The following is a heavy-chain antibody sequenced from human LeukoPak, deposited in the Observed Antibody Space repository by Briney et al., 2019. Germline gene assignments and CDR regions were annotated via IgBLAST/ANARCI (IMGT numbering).Heavy chain of an antibody. Sequence: GASVKVSCKASGYTFTGYYMHWVRQAPGQGLGWMGWINPNSGGTNYAQKFQGRVTMTRDTSISTAYMELSTLRYDDTAVYYCARGGRITMVRGVRTPFDYWGQGTLVTVSS. V-gene: IGHV1-2*02. CDR3: ARGGRITMVRGVRTPFDY. CDR2: INPNSGGT. D-gene: IGHD3-10*01. CDR1: GYTFTGYY. J-gene: IGHJ4*02.